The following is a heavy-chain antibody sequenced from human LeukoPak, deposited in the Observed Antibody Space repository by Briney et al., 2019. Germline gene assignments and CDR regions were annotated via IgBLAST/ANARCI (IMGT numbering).Heavy chain of an antibody. CDR1: GFTFSSYA. D-gene: IGHD6-19*01. J-gene: IGHJ4*02. V-gene: IGHV3-23*01. Sequence: GGSLSLSCAASGFTFSSYAMSWVRQAPGKGLEWVSAISGSGGSTYYADSVKGRFTISRDNSKNTLYLQMNSLRAEDTAVYYCAASPESIAVAGWSQGTLVTVSS. CDR2: ISGSGGST. CDR3: AASPESIAVAG.